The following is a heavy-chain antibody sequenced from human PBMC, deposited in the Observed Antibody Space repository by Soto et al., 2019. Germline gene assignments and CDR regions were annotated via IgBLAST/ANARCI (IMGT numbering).Heavy chain of an antibody. Sequence: SQTLSLTCAISGDSVSSNSAAWNWIRQCSSRGLEWLGRTYFRSKWYTGYAPSVKSRITINPDTSKNQFSLQLTSVTPEDTAVYYCTDRDAKYWGQGTLVTVSP. J-gene: IGHJ4*02. CDR3: TDRDAKY. CDR2: TYFRSKWYT. CDR1: GDSVSSNSAA. V-gene: IGHV6-1*01.